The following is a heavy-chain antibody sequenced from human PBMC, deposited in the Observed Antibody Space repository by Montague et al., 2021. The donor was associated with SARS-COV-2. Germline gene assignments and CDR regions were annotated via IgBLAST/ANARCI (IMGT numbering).Heavy chain of an antibody. CDR1: GFTFTSSS. CDR2: IKSKADGTAL. J-gene: IGHJ5*02. Sequence: SLRLSCAASGFTFTSSSMTWVRQSPGKGLEWVSRIKSKADGTALXYATTVQGSFTISRDDSANTLYLRMDSLTTEDTAVYYCTADCSDKAEQMAQTDLWGQGTLVTVSS. V-gene: IGHV3-15*06. D-gene: IGHD5-24*01. CDR3: TADCSDKAEQMAQTDL.